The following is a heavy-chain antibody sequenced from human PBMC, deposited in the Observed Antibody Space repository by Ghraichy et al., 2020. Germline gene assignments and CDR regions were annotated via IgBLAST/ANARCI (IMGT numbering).Heavy chain of an antibody. CDR2: VFPSDSDS. V-gene: IGHV5-51*01. CDR1: GYNFTNYW. CDR3: SRLYCGDDCYWRVFDS. J-gene: IGHJ4*02. Sequence: GESLNISCKVSGYNFTNYWIGWVRQMPGRGLEWMGIVFPSDSDSRYNPSFRGQITISADKSINSAYLHWSSLRASDTAMYYCSRLYCGDDCYWRVFDSWGQGTLVTVSS. D-gene: IGHD2-21*02.